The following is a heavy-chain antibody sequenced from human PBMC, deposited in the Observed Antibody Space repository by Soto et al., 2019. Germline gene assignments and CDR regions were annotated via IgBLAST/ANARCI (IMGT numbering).Heavy chain of an antibody. CDR3: ARCSLVVVPATGFDP. CDR1: GGSIRSGGYY. D-gene: IGHD2-2*01. CDR2: IYYRGTA. Sequence: TLSRTGPVSGGSIRSGGYYWSCIRQDRWKGLEWIGYIYYRGTAYYNKSLKSRVTISVDTSKNQFSLKLSSVSAADTALYYCARCSLVVVPATGFDPWGRGTLVTVSS. V-gene: IGHV4-31*03. J-gene: IGHJ5*02.